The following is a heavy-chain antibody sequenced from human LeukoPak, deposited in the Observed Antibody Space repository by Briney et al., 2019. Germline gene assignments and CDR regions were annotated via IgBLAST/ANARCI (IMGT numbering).Heavy chain of an antibody. CDR1: GGSISSGSYY. Sequence: PSETLSLTCTVSGGSISSGSYYWSWIRQPAGKGLEWIGSIYYSGSTYYNPSLKSRVTISVDTSKNQFSLKLSSVTAADTAVYYCARSGRAAAGLGYYYGMDVWGQGTTVTVSS. CDR3: ARSGRAAAGLGYYYGMDV. V-gene: IGHV4-39*07. D-gene: IGHD6-13*01. J-gene: IGHJ6*02. CDR2: IYYSGST.